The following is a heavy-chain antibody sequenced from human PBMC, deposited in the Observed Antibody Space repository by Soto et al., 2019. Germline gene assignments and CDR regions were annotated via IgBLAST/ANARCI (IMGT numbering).Heavy chain of an antibody. CDR2: LYWDDDK. CDR3: AHRPRGYSYYFDY. V-gene: IGHV2-5*02. Sequence: QITLKESGPTLVKPTQTLTLTCTFSGFSLSTRGVGVGWIRQPPGKALEWLALLYWDDDKGYSPSLKSRLTITKDTSINQVVLTVTNMDPVDTATYYCAHRPRGYSYYFDYWGQGTLVTVSS. J-gene: IGHJ4*02. CDR1: GFSLSTRGVG. D-gene: IGHD5-18*01.